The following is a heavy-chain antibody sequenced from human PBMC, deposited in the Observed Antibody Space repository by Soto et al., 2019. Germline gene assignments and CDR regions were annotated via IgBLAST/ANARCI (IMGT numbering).Heavy chain of an antibody. CDR2: ISHTGDTV. J-gene: IGHJ6*02. CDR3: ARVDNSEYGLDV. CDR1: GFTFSDYY. D-gene: IGHD4-4*01. V-gene: IGHV3-11*01. Sequence: GSLRLSCAASGFTFSDYYMSWVRRAPGKGLQWVSYISHTGDTVYYEDSIKGRFTVSRDNAKKSLYLQMNSLRADDTAVYYCARVDNSEYGLDVWGQGTTVTVSS.